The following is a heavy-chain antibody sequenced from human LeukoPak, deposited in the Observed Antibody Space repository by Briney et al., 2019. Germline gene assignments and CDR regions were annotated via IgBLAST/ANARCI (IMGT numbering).Heavy chain of an antibody. CDR3: AKEKREGIIVVVVAGMGY. J-gene: IGHJ4*02. Sequence: GGSLRLSCAASGFTFSSYAMSWVRQAPGKGLEWVSAISGSGGSTYYADSVKGRFTISRDNSKNTLYLQMNSLRAEDTAVYYCAKEKREGIIVVVVAGMGYWGQGTLVTVSS. CDR2: ISGSGGST. V-gene: IGHV3-23*01. D-gene: IGHD2-15*01. CDR1: GFTFSSYA.